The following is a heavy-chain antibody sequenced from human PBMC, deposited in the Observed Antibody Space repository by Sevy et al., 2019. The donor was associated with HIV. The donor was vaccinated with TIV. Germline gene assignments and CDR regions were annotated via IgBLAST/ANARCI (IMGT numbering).Heavy chain of an antibody. CDR2: ISTSGGYT. CDR1: TFTFHTYV. V-gene: IGHV3-23*01. J-gene: IGHJ4*02. D-gene: IGHD3-22*01. Sequence: GGSLRLSCAASTFTFHTYVMSWVRQAPEKGLEWVSTISTSGGYTYYAHTVKGRSTIYRDNSKNTVYLQMNSLRDEDTAVYYCAKEDTRGYFWGQGTLVTVSS. CDR3: AKEDTRGYF.